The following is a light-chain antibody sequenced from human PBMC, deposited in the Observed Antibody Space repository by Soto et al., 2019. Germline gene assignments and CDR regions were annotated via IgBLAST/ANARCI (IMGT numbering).Light chain of an antibody. V-gene: IGKV3-15*01. CDR1: QSVSRN. CDR2: NAS. J-gene: IGKJ2*01. CDR3: QQYNDWPPRYT. Sequence: EIVLTQSPATLSVSPGERATVSCRASQSVSRNLAWYQQRPGQAPRLLIYNASTRATGIPYTFSGSGSGTEFTLTISSLQAEDFAVYYCQQYNDWPPRYTFGQGTKLEIK.